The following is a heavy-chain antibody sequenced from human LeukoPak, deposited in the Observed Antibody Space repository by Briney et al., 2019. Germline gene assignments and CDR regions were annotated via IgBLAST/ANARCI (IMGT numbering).Heavy chain of an antibody. CDR1: GFTFSSYA. J-gene: IGHJ4*02. CDR2: IYSGGST. V-gene: IGHV3-23*03. D-gene: IGHD3-22*01. Sequence: GGSLRLSCAASGFTFSSYALSWVRQAPGKGLEWVSVIYSGGSTYYADSVKGRFTISRDNSKNTLYLQMNSLRAEDTAVYYCAKERDYYDSSGYSGWGQGTLVTVSS. CDR3: AKERDYYDSSGYSG.